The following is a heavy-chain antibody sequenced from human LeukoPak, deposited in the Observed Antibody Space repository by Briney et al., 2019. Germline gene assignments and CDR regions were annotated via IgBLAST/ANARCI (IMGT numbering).Heavy chain of an antibody. V-gene: IGHV4-61*08. CDR2: IYYSGNT. D-gene: IGHD6-19*01. CDR3: ARYAYGSGPFDY. J-gene: IGHJ4*02. Sequence: PSETLSLTCTVSGGSISSGGYYWSWIRQHPGKGLEWIGYIYYSGNTNYNPSLKSRVTISVDTSKNQFSLQLNSVTTADTAVYYCARYAYGSGPFDYWGQGTLITVSS. CDR1: GGSISSGGYY.